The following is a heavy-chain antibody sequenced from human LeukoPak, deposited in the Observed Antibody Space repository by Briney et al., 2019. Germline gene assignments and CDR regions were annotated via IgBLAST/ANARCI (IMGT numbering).Heavy chain of an antibody. D-gene: IGHD3-22*01. J-gene: IGHJ6*03. V-gene: IGHV3-48*03. Sequence: GGSLRLSCEASGFSFSTREMNWVRQAPGKGREWVSYIISSGSTIYYADSVQGRFTTSRDNAKNLLFLQMNSLRPEDTGVYYCARIDRDFYYMDVWGKGTTVTVSS. CDR2: IISSGSTI. CDR3: ARIDRDFYYMDV. CDR1: GFSFSTRE.